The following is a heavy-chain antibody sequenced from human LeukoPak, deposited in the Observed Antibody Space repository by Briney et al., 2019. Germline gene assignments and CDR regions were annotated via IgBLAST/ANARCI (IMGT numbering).Heavy chain of an antibody. J-gene: IGHJ4*02. CDR3: ARGPYCSGGSCFSTYFDY. V-gene: IGHV4-34*01. D-gene: IGHD2-15*01. CDR2: INHSGST. CDR1: GGSFSGYY. Sequence: SETLSLTCAVYGGSFSGYYWSWIRQPPGKGLEWIGEINHSGSTNYNPSLESRVTISVDTSKNQFSLKLSSVTAADTAVYYCARGPYCSGGSCFSTYFDYWGQGTLVTVSS.